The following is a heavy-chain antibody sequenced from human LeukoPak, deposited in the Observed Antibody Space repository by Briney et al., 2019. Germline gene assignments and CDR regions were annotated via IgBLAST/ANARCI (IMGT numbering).Heavy chain of an antibody. D-gene: IGHD1-26*01. CDR2: ISAYNRKT. CDR1: GFTFTSYG. Sequence: SGKVSFKASGFTFTSYGSNWGRQAPGQPREWMGWISAYNRKTNYTQKLHGRVTMTTDTSTSTAYMDLRSLRSDDTAVYYCARGGALTSFDSWGQGTLITGAS. J-gene: IGHJ4*02. CDR3: ARGGALTSFDS. V-gene: IGHV1-18*04.